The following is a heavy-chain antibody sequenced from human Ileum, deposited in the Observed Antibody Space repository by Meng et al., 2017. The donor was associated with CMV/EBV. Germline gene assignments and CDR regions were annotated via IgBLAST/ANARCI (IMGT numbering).Heavy chain of an antibody. CDR3: ARDRLWAFDF. CDR1: GDSVSSDTVA. Sequence: QAQLQQAGPGLVKPSQTLTLTCAIPGDSVSSDTVAWNWIRQSPSRGLEWLGRTYYRSEWGSDYAVSVKSRVTINADTAKNQFSLQLNSVTPEDTAVYFCARDRLWAFDFWGQGTMVTVSS. D-gene: IGHD3-16*01. V-gene: IGHV6-1*01. CDR2: TYYRSEWGS. J-gene: IGHJ3*01.